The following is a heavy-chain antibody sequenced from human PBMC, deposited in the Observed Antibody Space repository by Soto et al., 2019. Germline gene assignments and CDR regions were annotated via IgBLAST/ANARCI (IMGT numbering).Heavy chain of an antibody. CDR1: GFTFSNAW. CDR3: TTARLGYCSSTSCYNWFDP. V-gene: IGHV3-15*01. Sequence: GESLKISCAASGFTFSNAWMSWVRQAPGKGLEWVGRIKSKTDGGTTDYAAPVKGRFTISRDDSKNTLYLQMNSLKTEDTAVYYCTTARLGYCSSTSCYNWFDPWGQGTLVTVSS. CDR2: IKSKTDGGTT. J-gene: IGHJ5*02. D-gene: IGHD2-2*01.